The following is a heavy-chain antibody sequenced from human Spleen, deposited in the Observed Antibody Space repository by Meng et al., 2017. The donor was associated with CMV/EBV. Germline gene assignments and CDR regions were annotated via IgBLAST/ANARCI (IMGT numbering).Heavy chain of an antibody. J-gene: IGHJ4*02. CDR2: INPNSGGT. V-gene: IGHV1-2*02. D-gene: IGHD1-26*01. CDR3: ARDPEAYSGSPYYFDY. CDR1: GYTFTGYD. Sequence: GRLVRVGAEVKRPGASVKVSCKASGYTFTGYDRHWVRQAPGQGLEWMGWINPNSGGTNYAQKFQGRVTMTRDTSISTAYMELSRLRSDDTAVYYCARDPEAYSGSPYYFDYWGQGTLVTVSS.